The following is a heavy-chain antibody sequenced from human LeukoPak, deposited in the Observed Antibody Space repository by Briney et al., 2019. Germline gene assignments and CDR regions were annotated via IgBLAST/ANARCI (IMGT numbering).Heavy chain of an antibody. V-gene: IGHV4-59*01. CDR1: GGSISSYY. Sequence: SETLSLTCTVSGGSISSYYWSWIRQPPGKGLEWIGYIYYSGRTNYNPSLKSRVTISVATSKYQFSLKLSSVTAADTAVYYCARGYCSGGSCYDDYWGQGTLVTVSS. D-gene: IGHD2-15*01. CDR3: ARGYCSGGSCYDDY. J-gene: IGHJ4*02. CDR2: IYYSGRT.